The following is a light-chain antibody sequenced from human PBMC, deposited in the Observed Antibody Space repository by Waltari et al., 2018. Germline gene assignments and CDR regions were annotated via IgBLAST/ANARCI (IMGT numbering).Light chain of an antibody. Sequence: QSALTQPASVSGSPGQSITISCTGTSSDAGGYNYVSWYQQHPGKAPNLMIYDVSNRPSGVSNRFSGSKSGNTASLTISGLQAEDEADYYCSSYISSSTLELFGGGTSLTVL. CDR2: DVS. J-gene: IGLJ2*01. V-gene: IGLV2-14*03. CDR3: SSYISSSTLEL. CDR1: SSDAGGYNY.